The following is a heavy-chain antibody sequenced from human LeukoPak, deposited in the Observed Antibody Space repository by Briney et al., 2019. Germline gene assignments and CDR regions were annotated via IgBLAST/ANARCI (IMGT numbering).Heavy chain of an antibody. Sequence: SETLSLTCTVSGGSVSSGSYYWSWIRQPPGKRLEWIGYINYSGSTNYNPSLKSRVTMSVDTSNNQFSLKLSSVTAADTAVYYCARERGYHKLYYFDYWGQGTLVTVSS. V-gene: IGHV4-61*01. CDR3: ARERGYHKLYYFDY. CDR2: INYSGST. J-gene: IGHJ4*02. CDR1: GGSVSSGSYY. D-gene: IGHD6-25*01.